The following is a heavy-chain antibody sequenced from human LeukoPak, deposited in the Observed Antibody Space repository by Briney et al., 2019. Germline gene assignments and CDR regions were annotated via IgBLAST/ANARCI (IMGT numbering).Heavy chain of an antibody. D-gene: IGHD2-15*01. CDR2: INHSGST. CDR3: ARARYCGGGSCFLDAFDI. J-gene: IGHJ3*02. Sequence: PSETLSLTCAVYGGSFSGYYWSWIRQPPGKGLEWIGEINHSGSTNYDPSLKSRVTISVDTSKNQFSLKLSSVTAADTAVYYCARARYCGGGSCFLDAFDIWGQGTMVTVSS. CDR1: GGSFSGYY. V-gene: IGHV4-34*01.